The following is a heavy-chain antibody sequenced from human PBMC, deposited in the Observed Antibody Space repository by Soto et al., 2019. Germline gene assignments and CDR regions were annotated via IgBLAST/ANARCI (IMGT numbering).Heavy chain of an antibody. CDR3: ARHDGFSSGWIFDY. CDR1: GAPTTSRTYS. V-gene: IGHV4-39*01. J-gene: IGHJ4*01. D-gene: IGHD6-19*01. Sequence: PPETLSLTSPVPGAPTTSRTYSWGWFRQPPGKTLEWIGTIYYHGNTYSNPSLKSRVTISVDTSNNQLSLKLRSVTAADTAVYYCARHDGFSSGWIFDYWGHGTLVTVSS. CDR2: IYYHGNT.